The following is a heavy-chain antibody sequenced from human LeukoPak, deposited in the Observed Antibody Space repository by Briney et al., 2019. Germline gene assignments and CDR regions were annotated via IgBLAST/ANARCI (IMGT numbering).Heavy chain of an antibody. CDR3: AKAGSGSYYKSRSGMDV. CDR1: GFTFSSYA. CDR2: ISSNGGST. Sequence: GGSLRLSCSASGFTFSSYAMHWVRQAPGKGLEYVSAISSNGGSTNYADSVKDRFTISRDNSKNTLNLQMSSLRAEDTAVYYCAKAGSGSYYKSRSGMDVWGKGTTVIVSS. D-gene: IGHD3-10*01. V-gene: IGHV3-64D*06. J-gene: IGHJ6*04.